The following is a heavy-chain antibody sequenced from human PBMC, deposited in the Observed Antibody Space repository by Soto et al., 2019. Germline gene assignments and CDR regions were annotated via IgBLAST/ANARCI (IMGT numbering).Heavy chain of an antibody. CDR2: INPNSGGT. J-gene: IGHJ5*02. CDR1: GYTFTGYY. D-gene: IGHD2-15*01. V-gene: IGHV1-2*04. Sequence: GASVKVSCKASGYTFTGYYMHWVRQAPGQGLEWMGWINPNSGGTNYAQKFQGWVTMTRDTSISTAYMELSRLRSEDTAVYYCDRASGYCSGGSCDSESARENWFDPWGQGTLVTVSS. CDR3: DRASGYCSGGSCDSESARENWFDP.